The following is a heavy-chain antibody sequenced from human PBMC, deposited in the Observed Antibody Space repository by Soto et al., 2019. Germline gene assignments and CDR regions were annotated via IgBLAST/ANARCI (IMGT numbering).Heavy chain of an antibody. D-gene: IGHD3-10*01. V-gene: IGHV3-30-3*01. J-gene: IGHJ4*02. CDR3: ARGLWFGDGRRNFDY. CDR1: GFTFSSYA. CDR2: ISYDGSNK. Sequence: GGSLRLSCAASGFTFSSYAMHWVRQAPGKGLEWVAVISYDGSNKYYADSVKGRFTISRDNSKNTLYLQMNSLRAEDTAVYYCARGLWFGDGRRNFDYWGQGTLVTVSS.